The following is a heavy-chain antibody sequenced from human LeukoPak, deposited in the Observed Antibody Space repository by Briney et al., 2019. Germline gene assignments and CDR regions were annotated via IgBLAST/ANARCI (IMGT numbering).Heavy chain of an antibody. Sequence: GASVKVSCKASGYTFTSYYMHWVRQAPGQGLEWMGIINPSGGSTSYAQKFQGRVTMTRDMSTSTVYMELSSLRSEDTAVYYCARDFESSGWYRSDDAFDIWGQGTMVTVSS. CDR3: ARDFESSGWYRSDDAFDI. CDR2: INPSGGST. CDR1: GYTFTSYY. J-gene: IGHJ3*02. V-gene: IGHV1-46*01. D-gene: IGHD6-19*01.